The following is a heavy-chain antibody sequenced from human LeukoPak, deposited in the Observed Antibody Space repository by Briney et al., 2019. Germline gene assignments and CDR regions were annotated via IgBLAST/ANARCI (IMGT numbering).Heavy chain of an antibody. CDR2: IIPIFGTA. Sequence: SVKVSCKASGGTFSSYGISWVRQAPGQGLEWMGGIIPIFGTANYAQKFQGRVTITADESTSTAYMELSSLRSEDTAVYYCARDRVAGIQLWTFDYWGQGTLVTVSS. CDR1: GGTFSSYG. D-gene: IGHD5-18*01. J-gene: IGHJ4*02. CDR3: ARDRVAGIQLWTFDY. V-gene: IGHV1-69*13.